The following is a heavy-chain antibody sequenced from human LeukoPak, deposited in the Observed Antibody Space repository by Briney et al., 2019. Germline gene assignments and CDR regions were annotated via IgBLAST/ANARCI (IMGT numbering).Heavy chain of an antibody. J-gene: IGHJ3*02. CDR2: IIPIFGTA. D-gene: IGHD2-21*01. CDR3: ASCGDCYSRRDAFDI. CDR1: GGTFSSYA. Sequence: SVKVSCKASGGTFSSYAISWVRQAPGQGLEWMGGIIPIFGTANYAQKFQGRVTITTDESTSTAYMELSSLRSEDTAVYYCASCGDCYSRRDAFDIWGQGTMVTVSS. V-gene: IGHV1-69*05.